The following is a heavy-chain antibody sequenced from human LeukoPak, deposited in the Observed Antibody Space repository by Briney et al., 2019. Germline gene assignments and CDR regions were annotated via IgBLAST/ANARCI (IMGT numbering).Heavy chain of an antibody. J-gene: IGHJ6*03. CDR3: ARSQGDMDV. Sequence: SQTLSLTCAFSGDSVSSNIAAWNWIRQSPSRGLEWLGRTHYSSRWYNDYAVSVKSRITIYADTSKNQFSLQLNSVTPEDTAVYYCARSQGDMDVWGKGTSVTVSS. CDR1: GDSVSSNIAA. D-gene: IGHD1-26*01. CDR2: THYSSRWYN. V-gene: IGHV6-1*01.